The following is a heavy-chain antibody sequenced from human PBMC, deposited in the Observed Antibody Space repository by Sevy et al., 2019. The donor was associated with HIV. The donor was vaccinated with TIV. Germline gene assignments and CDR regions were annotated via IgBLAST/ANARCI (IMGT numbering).Heavy chain of an antibody. CDR2: IYSYGET. V-gene: IGHV4-39*01. J-gene: IGHJ3*02. Sequence: SETLSLTCTVSGASIRDSSYYWAWIRQPPGKGLEWIGNIYSYGETYYNSSLKSRVTISVDTSKNQFSLSLTSVTAADTAIYFCARSMEQQLDAFDIWRQRTMVTVSS. CDR1: GASIRDSSYY. D-gene: IGHD6-13*01. CDR3: ARSMEQQLDAFDI.